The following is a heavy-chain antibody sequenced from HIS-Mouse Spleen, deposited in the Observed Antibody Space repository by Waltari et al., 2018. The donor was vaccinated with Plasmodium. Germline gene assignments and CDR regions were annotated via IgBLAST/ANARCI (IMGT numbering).Heavy chain of an antibody. CDR1: GFTVSTNY. V-gene: IGHV3-53*02. Sequence: EVQLVETGGGLIQPGGSLRLSCAASGFTVSTNYMRCVRQAPGKGLEGASVIYSGGSTYYAGSVKGRFTISRDKTKNALELQMNSVGAEDTAVYYCARGNSGYGSSWYLCDCWGQGTLVTMAS. J-gene: IGHJ4*02. CDR2: IYSGGST. D-gene: IGHD6-13*01. CDR3: ARGNSGYGSSWYLCDC.